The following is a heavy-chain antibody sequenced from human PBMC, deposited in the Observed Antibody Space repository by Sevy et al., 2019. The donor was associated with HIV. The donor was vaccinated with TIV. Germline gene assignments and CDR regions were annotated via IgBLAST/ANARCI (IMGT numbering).Heavy chain of an antibody. V-gene: IGHV4-39*01. D-gene: IGHD6-13*01. CDR3: ARHSAIAAAGYYYYGMDV. J-gene: IGHJ6*02. CDR1: GGSISSSSYY. Sequence: SETLSLTCTVSGGSISSSSYYWGWIRQPPGKGLEWIGSIYYSGSTCYNPSLKSRVTISVDTSKNQFSLKLSSVTAADTAVYYCARHSAIAAAGYYYYGMDVWGQGTTVTVSS. CDR2: IYYSGST.